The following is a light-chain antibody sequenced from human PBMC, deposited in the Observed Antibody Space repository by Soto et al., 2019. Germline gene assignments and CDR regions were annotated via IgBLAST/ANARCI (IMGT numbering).Light chain of an antibody. CDR2: KAS. V-gene: IGKV1-5*03. Sequence: DSQMTQSPSTLSGSVGDRVTITCRASQTISSWLAWYQQKPGKAPKLLIYKASTLKSGVPSRFSGSGSGTEFTLTISSLQPEDFATYYCQQSYSTPTFGQGTKVDIK. CDR3: QQSYSTPT. J-gene: IGKJ1*01. CDR1: QTISSW.